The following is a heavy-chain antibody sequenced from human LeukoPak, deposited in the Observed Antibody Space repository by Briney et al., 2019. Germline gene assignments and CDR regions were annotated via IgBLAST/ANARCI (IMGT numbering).Heavy chain of an antibody. CDR1: GYTFTNYW. D-gene: IGHD3-22*01. CDR2: INPAGSET. J-gene: IGHJ5*02. CDR3: ASLTTYYDTSGKPNNWFDL. Sequence: GESLKISCKASGYTFTNYWIGWVRQMPGKGLEWMGIINPAGSETRYSPSFKGQVSISADKSITTAYLQRSRLKASDTGMYYCASLTTYYDTSGKPNNWFDLWGQGTLVTVSS. V-gene: IGHV5-51*01.